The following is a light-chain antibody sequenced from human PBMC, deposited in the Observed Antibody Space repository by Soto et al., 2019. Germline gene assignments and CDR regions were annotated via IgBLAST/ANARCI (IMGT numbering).Light chain of an antibody. CDR2: GAA. Sequence: DIQMTQSPSSVSASVGERVTITCRASQDIRNWLGWFQQKPGEAPKLLIYGAASLQSGVPSRFSGSGSGTDFTLTISNLQPEDFATYYCQQVNSFPSTFGQGTRLDIK. CDR1: QDIRNW. V-gene: IGKV1-12*02. CDR3: QQVNSFPST. J-gene: IGKJ5*01.